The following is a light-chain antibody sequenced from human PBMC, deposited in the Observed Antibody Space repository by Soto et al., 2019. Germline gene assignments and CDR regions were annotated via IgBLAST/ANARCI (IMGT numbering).Light chain of an antibody. J-gene: IGLJ3*02. CDR1: SSDVGGYNY. CDR2: VVS. CDR3: SSYTTISTLEV. V-gene: IGLV2-14*01. Sequence: QSALTQPASVSGSPGQSITISCTGTSSDVGGYNYVSWYQQHPGKAPKLMIYVVSNRPSGVSNRFSGSKSGNTASLTISGLQAEDEADYYCSSYTTISTLEVFGGGTKLTVL.